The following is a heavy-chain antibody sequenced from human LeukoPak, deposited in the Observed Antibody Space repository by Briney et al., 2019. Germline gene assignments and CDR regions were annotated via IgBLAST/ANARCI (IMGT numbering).Heavy chain of an antibody. CDR2: IYTSGTI. D-gene: IGHD3-22*01. J-gene: IGHJ4*02. Sequence: SETLSLTCTVSGGSISSYYWSWIRQPAGTALEWIGRIYTSGTITYNPSLKSRVTMSVDTSKNQFSLRLSSVTAADTAVYYCARVTGYMIEDYFDYWGQGTLVTVSS. CDR3: ARVTGYMIEDYFDY. CDR1: GGSISSYY. V-gene: IGHV4-4*07.